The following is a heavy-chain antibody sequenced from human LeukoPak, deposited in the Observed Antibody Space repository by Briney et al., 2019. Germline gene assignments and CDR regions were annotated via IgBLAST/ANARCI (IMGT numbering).Heavy chain of an antibody. Sequence: GRSLRLSCAASGFTFDDYAMHWVRQAPGKGLEWVSSISSSSSYIYYADSVKGRFTISRDNAKNSLYLQMNSLRAEDTAVYYCARDLAIAASYFDYWGQGTLVTVSS. CDR2: ISSSSSYI. CDR1: GFTFDDYA. V-gene: IGHV3-21*01. CDR3: ARDLAIAASYFDY. J-gene: IGHJ4*02. D-gene: IGHD6-6*01.